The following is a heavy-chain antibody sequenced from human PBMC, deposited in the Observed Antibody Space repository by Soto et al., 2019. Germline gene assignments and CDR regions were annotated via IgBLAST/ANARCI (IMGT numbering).Heavy chain of an antibody. J-gene: IGHJ4*02. V-gene: IGHV1-69*01. D-gene: IGHD3-10*01. CDR2: IIPIFGTA. Sequence: QVQLVQSGAEVKKPGSSVKVSCKASGGTFSSYAISWVRQAPGQGLEWMGGIIPIFGTANYAQKFQGRVTITADESTSTAYMELSSLRSEDTAVYYGARDLSRDYYGSGSYLYWGQGTLVTVSS. CDR3: ARDLSRDYYGSGSYLY. CDR1: GGTFSSYA.